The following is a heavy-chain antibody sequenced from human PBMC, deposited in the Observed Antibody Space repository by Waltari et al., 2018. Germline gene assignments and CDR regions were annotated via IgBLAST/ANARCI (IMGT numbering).Heavy chain of an antibody. J-gene: IGHJ6*02. Sequence: QMQLVQSGPEVKKPGTSVKVSCKASGFTFTSSAVQWVRQARGHRLEWIGWSVVGSGNTNYAQKFQERVTITRDMSTSTAYMELSSLRSEDTAVYYCAAPAGYSGYDDYYYYGMDVWGQGTTVTVSS. CDR2: SVVGSGNT. D-gene: IGHD5-12*01. CDR3: AAPAGYSGYDDYYYYGMDV. CDR1: GFTFTSSA. V-gene: IGHV1-58*01.